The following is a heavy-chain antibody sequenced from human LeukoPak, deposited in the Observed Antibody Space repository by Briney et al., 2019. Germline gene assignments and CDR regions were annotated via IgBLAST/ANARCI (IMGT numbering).Heavy chain of an antibody. CDR1: GGSISSGDYY. V-gene: IGHV4-30-4*01. CDR3: ARDLAYDFWSGYYNPFHGMDV. CDR2: IYYSGST. D-gene: IGHD3-3*01. J-gene: IGHJ6*02. Sequence: SETLSLTCTVSGGSISSGDYYWSWIRQPPGKGLEWIGYIYYSGSTHYNPSLKSRVTISVDTSKNQFSLKLSSVTAADTAVYYCARDLAYDFWSGYYNPFHGMDVWGQGTTVTVSS.